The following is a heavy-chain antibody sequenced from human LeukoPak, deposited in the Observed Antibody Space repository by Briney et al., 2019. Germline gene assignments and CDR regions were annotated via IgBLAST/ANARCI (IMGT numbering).Heavy chain of an antibody. CDR3: ARAGRGYSYGNFDY. D-gene: IGHD5-18*01. Sequence: GGSLRLSCAASGFAFRSYGMTWVRQAPGKGLEWVSAISDDASKTYYADSVRGRFAISRDSSGNKLYLQMDRLSVEDTAVYYCARAGRGYSYGNFDYWGQGTLVTVSS. J-gene: IGHJ4*02. V-gene: IGHV3-23*01. CDR1: GFAFRSYG. CDR2: ISDDASKT.